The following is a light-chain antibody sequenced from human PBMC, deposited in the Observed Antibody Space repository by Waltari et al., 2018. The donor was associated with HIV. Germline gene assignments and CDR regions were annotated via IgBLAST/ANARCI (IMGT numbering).Light chain of an antibody. CDR3: QAWDNTVV. J-gene: IGLJ2*01. Sequence: SYGLTQPPSVSVSPGQTVTISCSGDKLGQKFVSWYLPTAGQSPVLVIYQDTQRPSGIPDRFSASNSGGTANLTISGTQAADEGDYFCQAWDNTVVFGGGTKLTVL. V-gene: IGLV3-1*01. CDR2: QDT. CDR1: KLGQKF.